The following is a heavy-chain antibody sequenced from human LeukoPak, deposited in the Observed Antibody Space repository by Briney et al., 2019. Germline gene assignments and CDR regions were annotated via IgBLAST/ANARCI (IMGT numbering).Heavy chain of an antibody. V-gene: IGHV3-33*06. CDR3: ANEGFDY. J-gene: IGHJ4*02. Sequence: GGSLRLSCAASGFTFSSYGMHWVGQAPGKGLEGVAVIWYDGSNEYYADSVKGRFTITRDNSKNTPYLQMNSLRAEDTAVYYCANEGFDYWGQGTLVTVSS. CDR2: IWYDGSNE. CDR1: GFTFSSYG.